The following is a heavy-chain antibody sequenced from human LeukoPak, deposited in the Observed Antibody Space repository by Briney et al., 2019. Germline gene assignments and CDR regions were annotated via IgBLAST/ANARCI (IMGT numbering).Heavy chain of an antibody. CDR1: GGSITSYY. Sequence: SETLSLTCTVSGGSITSYYWSWVRQPAGKGLEWIGRIYTSGSTNYNPSLKSRVTMSVDTSKNQFSLKMSSVTATDTAVYCCARTGGSGTYYDGSFDYWGQGTLVTVSS. J-gene: IGHJ4*02. V-gene: IGHV4-4*07. CDR2: IYTSGST. D-gene: IGHD1-26*01. CDR3: ARTGGSGTYYDGSFDY.